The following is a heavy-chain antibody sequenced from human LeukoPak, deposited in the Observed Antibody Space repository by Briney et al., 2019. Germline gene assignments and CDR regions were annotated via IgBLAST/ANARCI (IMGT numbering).Heavy chain of an antibody. CDR3: ARSSFGGKEQVNFDY. D-gene: IGHD2-15*01. CDR2: YYPVDSVT. V-gene: IGHV5-51*01. Sequence: GESLKISWKGSGYRFTSYWIGWVPKMPGKGLEWMGIYYPVDSVTRYRPSFQGQLTISADKSISTAYLQCSSLKASDTAMYYCARSSFGGKEQVNFDYWGQGTLVTVSS. CDR1: GYRFTSYW. J-gene: IGHJ4*02.